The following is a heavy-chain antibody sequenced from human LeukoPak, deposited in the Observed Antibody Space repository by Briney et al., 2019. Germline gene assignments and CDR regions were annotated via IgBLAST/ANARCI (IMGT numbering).Heavy chain of an antibody. CDR3: ARRDEWNYRPYFDY. V-gene: IGHV4-39*01. J-gene: IGHJ4*02. CDR2: IFYSGTT. Sequence: SETLSLTCTVSGGSISSRSYYWGWIRQAPGKGLEWIGTIFYSGTTYYNPSLKSRVTISVDTSKNQFSLKLNSVTAADTAVYYCARRDEWNYRPYFDYWGQGILVTVSS. D-gene: IGHD1-7*01. CDR1: GGSISSRSYY.